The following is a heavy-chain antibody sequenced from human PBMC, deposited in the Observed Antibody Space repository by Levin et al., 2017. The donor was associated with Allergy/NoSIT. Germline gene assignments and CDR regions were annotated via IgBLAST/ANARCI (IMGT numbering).Heavy chain of an antibody. CDR1: GYTFTSYG. J-gene: IGHJ4*02. Sequence: ASVKVSCKASGYTFTSYGISWVRQAPGQGLEWMGWISAYNGNTNYAQKLQGRVTMTTDTSTSTAYMELRSLRSDDTAVYYCARGGAGISGSYYGPLYFDYWGQGTLVTVSS. CDR2: ISAYNGNT. CDR3: ARGGAGISGSYYGPLYFDY. V-gene: IGHV1-18*01. D-gene: IGHD1-26*01.